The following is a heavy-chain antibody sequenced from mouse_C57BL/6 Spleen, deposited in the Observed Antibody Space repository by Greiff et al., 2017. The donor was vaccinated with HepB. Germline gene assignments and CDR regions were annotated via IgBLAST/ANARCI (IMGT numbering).Heavy chain of an antibody. V-gene: IGHV3-6*01. CDR3: AEVDYDWFSY. J-gene: IGHJ3*01. CDR2: ISYAGSN. Sequence: EVQLQQSGPGLVKPSQSLSLTCSVTGYSITSGYYWNWIRQFPGNKLVWMGYISYAGSNNYNPSLKHRISITRDTSKNQVFLKCNSVTTEDTATYYCAEVDYDWFSYWGQGTLVTVSA. CDR1: GYSITSGYY. D-gene: IGHD2-4*01.